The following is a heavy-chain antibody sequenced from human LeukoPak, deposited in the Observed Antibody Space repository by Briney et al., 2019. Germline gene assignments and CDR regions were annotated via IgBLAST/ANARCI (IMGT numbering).Heavy chain of an antibody. CDR1: GGSISSSSYY. J-gene: IGHJ4*02. Sequence: PSETLSLTCTVSGGSISSSSYYWSWIRQPPGKGLEWIGYIYYSGSTNYNPSLKSRVTISVKTSKNQFSLKLSSVTAADTAVYYCAREAYYYDSSGQNTLGYWGQGTLVTVSS. V-gene: IGHV4-61*01. CDR3: AREAYYYDSSGQNTLGY. D-gene: IGHD3-22*01. CDR2: IYYSGST.